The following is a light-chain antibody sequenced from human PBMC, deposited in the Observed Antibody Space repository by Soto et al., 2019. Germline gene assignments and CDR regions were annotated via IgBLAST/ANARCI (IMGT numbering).Light chain of an antibody. CDR2: AVT. J-gene: IGLJ1*01. CDR3: NSYRTTIAPRYV. V-gene: IGLV2-14*01. CDR1: SSDVGGYNH. Sequence: QSALTQPASVSGSPGQSITISCTGTSSDVGGYNHVTWYQQHPGKAPKLIIYAVTNRPSGVSNRFSGSKSGNTASLTISGLQAEDEADYYCNSYRTTIAPRYVFGTGTKLTVL.